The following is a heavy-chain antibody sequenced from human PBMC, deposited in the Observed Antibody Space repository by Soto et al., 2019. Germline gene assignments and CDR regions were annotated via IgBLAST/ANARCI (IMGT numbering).Heavy chain of an antibody. D-gene: IGHD3-16*01. CDR1: GGTFSSYA. Sequence: SVKVSCKASGGTFSSYAISWVRQAPGQGLEWMGGMIPIFGTANYAQKFQGRVTITADESTSTAYMELSSLRSEDTAVYYCVRDYDGGNWFDPWGQGTLVIVSS. CDR3: VRDYDGGNWFDP. J-gene: IGHJ5*02. V-gene: IGHV1-69*13. CDR2: MIPIFGTA.